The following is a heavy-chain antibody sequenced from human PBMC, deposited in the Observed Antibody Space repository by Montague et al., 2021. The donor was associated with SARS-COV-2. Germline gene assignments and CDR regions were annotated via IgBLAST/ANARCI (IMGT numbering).Heavy chain of an antibody. CDR2: ISYDGSNK. CDR1: GFTFSSYA. Sequence: SLRLSCAASGFTFSSYAMHWVRQAPGKGLEWVAVISYDGSNKYXXXSXXGRFTISRDNSKNTLYLQMNSLRAEDTAVYYCARGTGISSGWFDYWGQGTLVTVSS. CDR3: ARGTGISSGWFDY. D-gene: IGHD6-19*01. V-gene: IGHV3-30-3*01. J-gene: IGHJ4*02.